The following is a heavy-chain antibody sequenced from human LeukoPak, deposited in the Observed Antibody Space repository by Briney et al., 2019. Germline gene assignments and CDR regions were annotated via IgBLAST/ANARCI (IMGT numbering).Heavy chain of an antibody. D-gene: IGHD3-10*02. Sequence: SETLSLTCSVSGDSITYFYRSWIRQAAGKGLEWIGRISSSGSTDYNASLKSRVTISVDTSKNQFSLKVSSVTAADTAVYYCARHMLGAYNWFDPWGQGTLVTVSS. J-gene: IGHJ5*02. V-gene: IGHV4-4*07. CDR1: GDSITYFY. CDR2: ISSSGST. CDR3: ARHMLGAYNWFDP.